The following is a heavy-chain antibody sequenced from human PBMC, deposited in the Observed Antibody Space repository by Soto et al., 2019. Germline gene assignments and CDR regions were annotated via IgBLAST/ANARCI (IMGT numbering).Heavy chain of an antibody. Sequence: GRSLRLSCAASGFTFGNYWMHWVRQAPGKGPEWVSRMTSDGRTTQYADSVKGRFTVSRDNAKNTLYLQMNSLRAEDTAVYYCARAEVDYWGPGTLVTVSS. V-gene: IGHV3-74*03. J-gene: IGHJ4*02. CDR3: ARAEVDY. CDR1: GFTFGNYW. CDR2: MTSDGRTT.